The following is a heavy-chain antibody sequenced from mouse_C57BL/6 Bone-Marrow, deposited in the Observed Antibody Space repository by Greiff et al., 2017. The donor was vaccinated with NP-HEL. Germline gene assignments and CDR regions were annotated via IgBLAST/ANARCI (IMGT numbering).Heavy chain of an antibody. CDR2: IDPSDSYT. CDR1: GYTFTSYW. Sequence: QVQLQQPGAELVKPGASVKLSCKASGYTFTSYWMQWVKQRPGQGLEWIGEIDPSDSYTNYNQKFKGKATLTVDTSSSTAYMHLSILTSEDSAFYFCARESLSLYAFSYCGQGPLVTVSA. CDR3: ARESLSLYAFSY. J-gene: IGHJ3*01. V-gene: IGHV1-50*01. D-gene: IGHD6-1*01.